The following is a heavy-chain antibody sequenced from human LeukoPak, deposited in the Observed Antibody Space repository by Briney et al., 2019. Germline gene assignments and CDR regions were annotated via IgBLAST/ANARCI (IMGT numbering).Heavy chain of an antibody. CDR3: AKDLVSSGYFSYSDY. Sequence: PGGSLRLSCAASGFTFSSYAMSWVRQAPGKGLEWVSAISGSGGSTYYADSVKGRFTISRDNSKNTLYLQMNSLRAEDTAVYYCAKDLVSSGYFSYSDYWGQGTLVTVSS. CDR2: ISGSGGST. J-gene: IGHJ4*02. CDR1: GFTFSSYA. V-gene: IGHV3-23*01. D-gene: IGHD3-22*01.